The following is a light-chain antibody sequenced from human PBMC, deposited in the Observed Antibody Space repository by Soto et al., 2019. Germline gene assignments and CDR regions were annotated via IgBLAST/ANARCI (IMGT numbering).Light chain of an antibody. CDR2: DVS. J-gene: IGLJ3*02. V-gene: IGLV2-14*01. CDR3: RSYTSSSFWV. CDR1: SSDVGGYNY. Sequence: QSVLTQPASVSGSPGQSITISCTGTSSDVGGYNYVSWYQQHPGKAPKLMIYDVSNRPSGVSNRFSGSKSGNTASLTISGLQAEDEADYYCRSYTSSSFWVFGGGTKLTVL.